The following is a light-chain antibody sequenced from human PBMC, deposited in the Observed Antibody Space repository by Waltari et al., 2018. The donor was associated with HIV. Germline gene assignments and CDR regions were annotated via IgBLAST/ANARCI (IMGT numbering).Light chain of an antibody. CDR1: SSDVGAYKF. CDR2: DVN. CDR3: RAYKSSSTLI. J-gene: IGLJ2*01. V-gene: IGLV2-11*01. Sequence: QSALTQPRSVSGSPGQSVTISCTGTSSDVGAYKFVSWYQQHPGEAPKLMIYDVNERPSRVTYRVSGSKSGDTASLAIPGLQGGEEADYYCRAYKSSSTLIFGGGTKLTVL.